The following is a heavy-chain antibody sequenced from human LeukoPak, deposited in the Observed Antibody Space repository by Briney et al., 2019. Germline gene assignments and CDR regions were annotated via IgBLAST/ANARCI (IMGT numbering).Heavy chain of an antibody. CDR3: AKTQGALGTSFDY. CDR1: GFTFSSYG. V-gene: IGHV3-30*02. CDR2: ISNDGSNR. D-gene: IGHD1-1*01. Sequence: GGSLRLSCAASGFTFSSYGMHWVRQAPGKGLEWVALISNDGSNRFYMDSVKGRFTISRDNSENTVFLQMDSMRIDDSAIYFCAKTQGALGTSFDYWGQGALVTVSS. J-gene: IGHJ4*02.